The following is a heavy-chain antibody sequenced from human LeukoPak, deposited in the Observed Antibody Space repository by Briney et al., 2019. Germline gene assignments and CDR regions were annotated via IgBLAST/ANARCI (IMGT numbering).Heavy chain of an antibody. D-gene: IGHD5-18*01. CDR3: ARDGDSYGTSSYYYMDV. CDR2: IRYDGSNK. CDR1: GFTFSSYG. V-gene: IGHV3-30*02. Sequence: GSLRLSCAASGFTFSSYGMHWVRQAPGKGLEWMAFIRYDGSNKYYSDSVKGRFTISRDNSKNTLYLQMNSLRAEDTAVYYCARDGDSYGTSSYYYMDVWGKGTTVTVSS. J-gene: IGHJ6*03.